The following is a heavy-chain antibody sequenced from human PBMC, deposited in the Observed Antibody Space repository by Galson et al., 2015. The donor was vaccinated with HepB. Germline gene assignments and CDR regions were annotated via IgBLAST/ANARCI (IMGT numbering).Heavy chain of an antibody. CDR3: AREGWNADAFDI. D-gene: IGHD1-1*01. J-gene: IGHJ3*02. CDR1: GFTFSSYS. V-gene: IGHV3-21*01. Sequence: SLRLSCAASGFTFSSYSMNWVRQAPGKGLEWVSSISSSSSYIYYADSVKGRFTISRDNAKNSLYLQMNSLRAEDTAVYYCAREGWNADAFDIWGQGTMVTVSS. CDR2: ISSSSSYI.